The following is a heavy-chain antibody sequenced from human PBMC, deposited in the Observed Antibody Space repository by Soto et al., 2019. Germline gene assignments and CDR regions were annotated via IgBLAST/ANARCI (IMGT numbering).Heavy chain of an antibody. D-gene: IGHD6-13*01. CDR2: TYYRSKWYN. V-gene: IGHV6-1*01. J-gene: IGHJ6*02. CDR1: GDSDSSNIAA. Sequence: SQTLSLTCDISGDSDSSNIAAWNWIRQSPSRGLEWLGRTYYRSKWYNDYAVSVKSRITINPDTSKNQFSLQLNSVTPEDTAVYYCARAGTYSSSWYSGYYYYGMDVWGQGTTVTVSS. CDR3: ARAGTYSSSWYSGYYYYGMDV.